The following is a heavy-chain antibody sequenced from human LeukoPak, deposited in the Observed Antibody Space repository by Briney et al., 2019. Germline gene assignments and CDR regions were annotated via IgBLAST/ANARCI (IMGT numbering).Heavy chain of an antibody. CDR2: ISGSGGGT. CDR3: AKAPEWELDY. D-gene: IGHD1-26*01. CDR1: GFTFSSYA. J-gene: IGHJ4*02. Sequence: PGGSLRLSCAASGFTFSSYAMSWVRQAPGKGLEWVSAISGSGGGTYYADSVKGRFTISRDNSKNTLHLQMNSLRAEDTAVYYCAKAPEWELDYWGQGTLVTVSS. V-gene: IGHV3-23*01.